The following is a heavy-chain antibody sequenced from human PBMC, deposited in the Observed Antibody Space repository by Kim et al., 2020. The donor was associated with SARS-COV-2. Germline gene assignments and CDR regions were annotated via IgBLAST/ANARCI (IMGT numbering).Heavy chain of an antibody. CDR3: ARRYCSGGSGYGPSNFDY. CDR1: GALSDYY. CDR2: IYNSGST. D-gene: IGHD2-15*01. J-gene: IGHJ4*02. Sequence: GALSDYYWSWNRKTPGEGLEWIGYIYNSGSTNNNPSLKSRVTISVDTSKNQFSLKLSSVTAADTAMYYCARRYCSGGSGYGPSNFDYWGQGSLVTVSS. V-gene: IGHV4-59*08.